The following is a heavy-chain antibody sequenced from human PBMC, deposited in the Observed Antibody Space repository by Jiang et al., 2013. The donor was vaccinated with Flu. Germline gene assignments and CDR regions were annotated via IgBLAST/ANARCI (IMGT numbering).Heavy chain of an antibody. J-gene: IGHJ3*02. D-gene: IGHD2-15*01. CDR3: ARDTRYGYCSGGICYDDAFDI. V-gene: IGHV4-30-4*01. Sequence: GSGLVKPSQTLSLTCTVSGGSISSGDYYWSWLRQPPGKGLEWIGYIYYSGSTYYNPSLKSRVTISIDTSKNQFSLKLTSVTAADTAVYYCARDTRYGYCSGGICYDDAFDIWAKGQ. CDR1: GGSISSGDYY. CDR2: IYYSGST.